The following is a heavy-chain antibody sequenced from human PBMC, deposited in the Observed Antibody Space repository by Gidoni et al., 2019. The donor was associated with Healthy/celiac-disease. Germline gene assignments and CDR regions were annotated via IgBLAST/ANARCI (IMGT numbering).Heavy chain of an antibody. J-gene: IGHJ4*02. Sequence: SSSGSTIYYADSVKGRFTISRDNAKNSLYLQMNSLRAEDTAVYYCARDFNGALDYWGQGTLVTVSS. CDR1: S. V-gene: IGHV3-48*03. CDR2: SGSTI. CDR3: ARDFNGALDY. D-gene: IGHD2-8*01.